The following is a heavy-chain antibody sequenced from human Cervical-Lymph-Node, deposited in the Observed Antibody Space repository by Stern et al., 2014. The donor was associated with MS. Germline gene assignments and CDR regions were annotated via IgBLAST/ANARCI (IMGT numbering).Heavy chain of an antibody. V-gene: IGHV1-18*01. CDR2: ISPYNGNT. J-gene: IGHJ4*02. CDR1: GYTFTYYA. D-gene: IGHD4-11*01. CDR3: ARDDDYTRRAIDY. Sequence: QVQLVQSGAEVKKPGASVNVSCKTSGYTFTYYAISWIRQAPGQGLEWVGWISPYNGNTNFGHKFHGKVAMTTDPSTSTAYMELRSLRSDDTAVYYCARDDDYTRRAIDYWGQGTLVTVSS.